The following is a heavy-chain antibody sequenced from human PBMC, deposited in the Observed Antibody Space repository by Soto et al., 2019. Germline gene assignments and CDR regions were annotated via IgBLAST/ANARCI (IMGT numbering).Heavy chain of an antibody. D-gene: IGHD2-2*02. J-gene: IGHJ5*02. CDR3: ARGPVPAAISPGGFDP. V-gene: IGHV3-48*01. CDR1: GFTFSSYS. Sequence: PGGSLRLSCAASGFTFSSYSMNWVRQAPGKGLEWVSYISSSSSTIYYADSVKGRFTISRDNAKNSLYLQMNSLRAEDTAVYYCARGPVPAAISPGGFDPWGQGTLVTVSS. CDR2: ISSSSSTI.